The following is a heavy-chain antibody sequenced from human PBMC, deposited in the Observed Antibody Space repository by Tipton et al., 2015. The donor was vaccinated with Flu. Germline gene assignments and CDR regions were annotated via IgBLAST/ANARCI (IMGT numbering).Heavy chain of an antibody. V-gene: IGHV1-18*01. D-gene: IGHD3-10*01. CDR2: FSAYNGNG. CDR1: GYTFPSYG. J-gene: IGHJ3*02. Sequence: QVQLVQSGAGVKKPGASVKVSCKASGYTFPSYGISWVRQAPGQGLEWMGGFSAYNGNGIYAQKLQGRVTMTTDTSTSSAYMELRSLRTDDTAVYYCARGEFPARTIDAFDIWGQGTMVTVSS. CDR3: ARGEFPARTIDAFDI.